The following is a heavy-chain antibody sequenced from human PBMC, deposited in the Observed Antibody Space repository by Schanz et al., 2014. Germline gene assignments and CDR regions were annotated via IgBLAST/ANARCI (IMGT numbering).Heavy chain of an antibody. CDR2: ISSGSSYA. Sequence: EVQLVESGGGLIQRGESLRLSCSASGFSFSSYSMNWVRQAPGKGLEWVSDISSGSSYANYADSVKGRFTISRDNAKNSLYLQMNTLRSEDTAVYYCAKDSTHIDIVLVPTAIDYWGQGTLVTVSS. CDR1: GFSFSSYS. J-gene: IGHJ4*02. CDR3: AKDSTHIDIVLVPTAIDY. D-gene: IGHD2-2*01. V-gene: IGHV3-48*04.